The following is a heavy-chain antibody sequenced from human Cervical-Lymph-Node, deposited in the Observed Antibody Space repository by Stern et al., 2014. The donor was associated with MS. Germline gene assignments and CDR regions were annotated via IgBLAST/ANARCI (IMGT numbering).Heavy chain of an antibody. CDR1: GFSLSNARMG. Sequence: QITLKESGPVLVKPTETLTLTCTVSGFSLSNARMGVSWIRQPPGKALEWLAPTFSNDEKSYSTSLKSRLTISKDTSKSQVVLTMTNMDPVDTATYYCARTPSRIVGATSAFDIWGQGTMVTVSS. J-gene: IGHJ3*02. CDR3: ARTPSRIVGATSAFDI. CDR2: TFSNDEK. V-gene: IGHV2-26*01. D-gene: IGHD1-26*01.